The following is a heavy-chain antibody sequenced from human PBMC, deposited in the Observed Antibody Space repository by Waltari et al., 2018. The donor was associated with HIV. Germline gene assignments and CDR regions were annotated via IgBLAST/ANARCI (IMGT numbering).Heavy chain of an antibody. CDR3: ARSAGGYLSEYFQH. D-gene: IGHD2-8*02. V-gene: IGHV4-34*01. CDR2: INHSGST. Sequence: QVQLQQWGAGLLTPSETLSLTCAVYGGSFSGYYWSWIRQPPGKGLEWIGEINHSGSTNYNPSLKSRVTISVDTSKNQFSLKLSSVTAADTAVYYCARSAGGYLSEYFQHWGQGTLVTVSS. CDR1: GGSFSGYY. J-gene: IGHJ1*01.